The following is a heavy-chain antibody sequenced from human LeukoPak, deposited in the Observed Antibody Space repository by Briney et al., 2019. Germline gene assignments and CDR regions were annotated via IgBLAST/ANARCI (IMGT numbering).Heavy chain of an antibody. Sequence: SETLSLTCAVSGYPINNAYYWVWIRQPPGKGLEWIGSLYHPDSTYYNPSLKSRVTMSVDTSRNQFSLKMSFVTAADTAVNYCARQYDSYFYYYLDVWGTGTTVTVSS. CDR1: GYPINNAYY. CDR2: LYHPDST. V-gene: IGHV4-38-2*01. CDR3: ARQYDSYFYYYLDV. J-gene: IGHJ6*03. D-gene: IGHD3-3*01.